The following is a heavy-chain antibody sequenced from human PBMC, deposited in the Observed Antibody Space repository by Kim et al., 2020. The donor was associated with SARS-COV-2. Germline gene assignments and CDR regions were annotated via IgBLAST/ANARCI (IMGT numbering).Heavy chain of an antibody. D-gene: IGHD1-1*01. J-gene: IGHJ6*02. V-gene: IGHV4-59*01. CDR3: ARTKNAYYYYGMDV. Sequence: PSPKSPGTISVDTSKNQFSLKLSSVTAADTAVYYCARTKNAYYYYGMDVWGQGTTVTVSS.